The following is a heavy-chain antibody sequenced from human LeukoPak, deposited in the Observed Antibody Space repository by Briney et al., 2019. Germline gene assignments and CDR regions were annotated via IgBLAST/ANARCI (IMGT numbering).Heavy chain of an antibody. D-gene: IGHD3-16*01. CDR1: GFTFSSYW. J-gene: IGHJ4*02. Sequence: GESLRLSCVDSGFTFSSYWMNWVRQAPGKGLEWVSVIYSGGSTYYTDSVKGRFTISRDTSKNTLYLQMNSLRAEDTAVYYCAAQGVFSHGGYWGQGTLVTVSP. CDR2: IYSGGST. CDR3: AAQGVFSHGGY. V-gene: IGHV3-53*01.